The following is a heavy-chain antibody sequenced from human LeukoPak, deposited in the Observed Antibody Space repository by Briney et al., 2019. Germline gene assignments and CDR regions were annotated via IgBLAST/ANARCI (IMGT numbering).Heavy chain of an antibody. CDR1: GFIFSNYA. J-gene: IGHJ4*02. CDR2: ISGSGGTT. V-gene: IGHV3-23*01. D-gene: IGHD3-10*01. Sequence: PGGSLRLSCAASGFIFSNYAMSWVGRAPGEGLGWVSAISGSGGTTYYADSVKGRCTISRDNSKNTLYLQMNSLRAEDTAVYYCAKIGDYYGSGSKIDYWGQGTLVTVSS. CDR3: AKIGDYYGSGSKIDY.